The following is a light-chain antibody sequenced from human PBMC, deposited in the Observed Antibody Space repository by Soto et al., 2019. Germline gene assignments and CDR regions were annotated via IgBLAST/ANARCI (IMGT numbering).Light chain of an antibody. J-gene: IGKJ5*01. CDR2: AAS. Sequence: EIRPPQSPSYERPFVGDRVTITCRTSQSVSTYLNWYTKTLGKAPNLLIYAASTLRSGVPSRFSGSGSGTDFTLTISSLQVEESATDYCQQSYSTPGTFGQGTRLEIK. V-gene: IGKV1-39*01. CDR3: QQSYSTPGT. CDR1: QSVSTY.